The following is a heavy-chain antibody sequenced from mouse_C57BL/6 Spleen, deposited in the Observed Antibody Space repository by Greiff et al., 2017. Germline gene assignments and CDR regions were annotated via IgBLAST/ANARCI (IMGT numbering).Heavy chain of an antibody. D-gene: IGHD1-1*01. J-gene: IGHJ1*03. CDR3: ASPYYYGSSYEDWYFDV. CDR1: GYTFTDYY. V-gene: IGHV1-26*01. CDR2: INPNNGGT. Sequence: EVQLQQSGPELVKPGASVKISCKASGYTFTDYYMNWVKQSHGKSLEWIGDINPNNGGTSYNQKFKGKATLTVDKSSSTAYMELRSLTSEDSAVYYCASPYYYGSSYEDWYFDVGGTATTVT.